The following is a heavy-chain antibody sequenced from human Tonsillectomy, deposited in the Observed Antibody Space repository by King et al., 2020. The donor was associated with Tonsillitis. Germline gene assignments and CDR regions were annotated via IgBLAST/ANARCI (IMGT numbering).Heavy chain of an antibody. CDR3: VRDFRSGWVYHYGLDV. CDR2: MYYSGST. CDR1: GGYISSDTYY. J-gene: IGHJ6*02. V-gene: IGHV4-39*02. Sequence: LQLQESGPGLVKPSETLSLTCTVSGGYISSDTYYWGWIRQPPEKGLEWIGSMYYSGSTYYNPSFESRVTISVDTSKNQFSLKLTSVTAADTAVYYCVRDFRSGWVYHYGLDVWGQGTAVPVSS. D-gene: IGHD6-19*01.